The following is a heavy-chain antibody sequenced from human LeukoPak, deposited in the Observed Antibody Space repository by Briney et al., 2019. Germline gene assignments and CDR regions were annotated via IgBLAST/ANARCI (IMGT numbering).Heavy chain of an antibody. D-gene: IGHD2-21*02. Sequence: PGGSLRLSCAASGITFSTYWMDWYRKAPGKGLEWVGNINQDASEINYVDSVRGRFTISRDNAKNSLHLQMNSLRAEDTAVYYCATDRDNSDWQKRFDSWGQGTLVTVSS. CDR3: ATDRDNSDWQKRFDS. V-gene: IGHV3-7*01. J-gene: IGHJ4*02. CDR1: GITFSTYW. CDR2: INQDASEI.